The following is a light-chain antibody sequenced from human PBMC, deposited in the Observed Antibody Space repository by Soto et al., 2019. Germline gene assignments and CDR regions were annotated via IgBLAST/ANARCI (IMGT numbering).Light chain of an antibody. V-gene: IGKV3-15*01. Sequence: IVMTQSPASLSVSPGERATLSCRASQSISGTLAWYQQKPGQAPRLLIYGASTRAAGFPARFSGSGSGTDFTLTISSLQSEDFAVYYCQQYDNWPWTFGQGTKVDIK. J-gene: IGKJ1*01. CDR3: QQYDNWPWT. CDR2: GAS. CDR1: QSISGT.